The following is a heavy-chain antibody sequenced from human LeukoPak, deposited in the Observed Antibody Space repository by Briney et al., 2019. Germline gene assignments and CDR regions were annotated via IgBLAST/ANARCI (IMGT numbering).Heavy chain of an antibody. CDR3: ARLQDYYDSSGYYLAH. CDR1: GGSISSYY. CDR2: IYYSGST. J-gene: IGHJ4*02. D-gene: IGHD3-22*01. Sequence: KPSETLSLTCTVSGGSISSYYWSWIRQPPGKGLEWIGYIYYSGSTNYNPSLKSRVTISVDTSKNQFSLKLSSVTAADTAVYYCARLQDYYDSSGYYLAHWGQGTLVTVSS. V-gene: IGHV4-59*08.